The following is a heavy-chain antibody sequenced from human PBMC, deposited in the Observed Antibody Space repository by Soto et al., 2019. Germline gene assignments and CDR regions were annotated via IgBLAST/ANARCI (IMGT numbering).Heavy chain of an antibody. J-gene: IGHJ4*02. CDR1: GFTFSSCA. D-gene: IGHD3-3*01. CDR3: AKTPYHDFWSGYSYYFDY. CDR2: ISASSGST. Sequence: EVQLLESGGGLVQPGGSLRLSCAASGFTFSSCAMSWVRLAPGKGPEWVSGISASSGSTYHADSVKGRFTISRDNCKNTVFLQMNSLRAEDTAVYYCAKTPYHDFWSGYSYYFDYWGLGTLVTVSS. V-gene: IGHV3-23*01.